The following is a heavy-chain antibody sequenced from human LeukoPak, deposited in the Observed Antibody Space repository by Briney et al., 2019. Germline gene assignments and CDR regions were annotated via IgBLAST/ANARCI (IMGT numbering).Heavy chain of an antibody. Sequence: SETLSLTCTVSGGSIRGYYWSWIRQPPGKGLEWIGYIYYSGSTNYNPSLKSRVTISVDTSKNQFSLKLSSVTAADTAVYYCARGRYFDWLEDHWGQGTLVTVSS. CDR3: ARGRYFDWLEDH. CDR1: GGSIRGYY. V-gene: IGHV4-59*01. D-gene: IGHD3-9*01. CDR2: IYYSGST. J-gene: IGHJ4*02.